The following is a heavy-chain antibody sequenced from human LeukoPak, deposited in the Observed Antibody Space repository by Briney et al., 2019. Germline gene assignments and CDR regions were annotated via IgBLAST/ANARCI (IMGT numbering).Heavy chain of an antibody. J-gene: IGHJ4*02. CDR3: ASQDDYGDYVELY. Sequence: PSETLSLTCAAYGGSFSGYYWSWIRQPPGKGLEWIAEINHSGSTNYNPSLKSRATTSVDTYKNKFSLKLSYMPAADTAVYYCASQDDYGDYVELYWGQGTLVTVSS. CDR1: GGSFSGYY. D-gene: IGHD4-17*01. V-gene: IGHV4-34*01. CDR2: INHSGST.